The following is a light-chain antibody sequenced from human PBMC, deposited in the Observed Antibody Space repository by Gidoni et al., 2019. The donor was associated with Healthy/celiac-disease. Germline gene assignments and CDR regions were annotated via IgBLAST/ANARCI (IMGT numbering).Light chain of an antibody. CDR3: QAWDSSTVV. CDR2: QDS. CDR1: KLGDKY. Sequence: GQTASISCSGDKLGDKYACWYQQKPGQSPVLVIYQDSKRPSGIPERFSGSNSGNTATLTISGTQAMDEADYYCQAWDSSTVVFGGGTKLTVL. J-gene: IGLJ2*01. V-gene: IGLV3-1*01.